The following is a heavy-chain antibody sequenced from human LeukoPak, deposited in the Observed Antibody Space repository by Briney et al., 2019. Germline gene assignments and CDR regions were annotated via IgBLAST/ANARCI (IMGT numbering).Heavy chain of an antibody. CDR1: GGSISTYF. Sequence: PSETLSLTCTVSGGSISTYFWSWIRQPAGKGLEWIGRLYTSESTNYNPSLKSRLTMSADTSKNQFSLNLRSVTAADTAIYYCARDRVDSSGYYYYYGIDVWGQGTAVTVSS. CDR3: ARDRVDSSGYYYYYGIDV. J-gene: IGHJ6*02. V-gene: IGHV4-4*07. CDR2: LYTSEST. D-gene: IGHD3-22*01.